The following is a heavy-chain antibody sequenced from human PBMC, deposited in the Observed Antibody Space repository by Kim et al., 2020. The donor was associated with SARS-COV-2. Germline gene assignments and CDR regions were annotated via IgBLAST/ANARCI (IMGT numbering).Heavy chain of an antibody. Sequence: GGSLRLSCAASGFTFSSYDMHWVRQATGKGLEWVSAIGTAGDTYYPGSVKGRFTISRENAKNSLYLQMNSLRAGYTAVYYCARAGFGSGYFPFYGMDVWGQGTTVTVSS. V-gene: IGHV3-13*04. CDR2: IGTAGDT. CDR3: ARAGFGSGYFPFYGMDV. CDR1: GFTFSSYD. J-gene: IGHJ6*02. D-gene: IGHD3-22*01.